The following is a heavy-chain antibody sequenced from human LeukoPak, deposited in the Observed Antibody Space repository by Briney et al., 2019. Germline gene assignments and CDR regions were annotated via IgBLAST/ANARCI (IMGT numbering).Heavy chain of an antibody. D-gene: IGHD2-2*01. CDR3: ARESSVVVPAALRR. CDR2: ISSSGSTI. Sequence: KTGGSLRLSCAASGFTFSDYYMSWVRQAPGKGLEWVSYISSSGSTIYYADSVKGRFTISRDNAKNSLYLQMNSLRAEDTAVYYCARESSVVVPAALRRWGQGTLVTVSS. V-gene: IGHV3-11*04. CDR1: GFTFSDYY. J-gene: IGHJ4*02.